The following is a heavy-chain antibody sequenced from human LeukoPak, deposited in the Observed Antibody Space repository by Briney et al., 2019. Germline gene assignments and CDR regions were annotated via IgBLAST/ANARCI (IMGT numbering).Heavy chain of an antibody. D-gene: IGHD3-9*01. CDR3: ARVLRYFDWSDYYFDY. J-gene: IGHJ4*02. Sequence: PSETLSLTCTVSGGSISSYYWSWIRQPPGKGLEWIGYIYYSGSTNYNPSLKSRVTISVDTSKNQFSLNLSSVTAADTAVYYCARVLRYFDWSDYYFDYWGQGTLVTVSS. V-gene: IGHV4-59*01. CDR1: GGSISSYY. CDR2: IYYSGST.